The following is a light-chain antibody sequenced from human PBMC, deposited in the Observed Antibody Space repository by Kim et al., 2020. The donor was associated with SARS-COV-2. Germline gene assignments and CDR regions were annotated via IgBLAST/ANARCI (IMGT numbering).Light chain of an antibody. J-gene: IGLJ3*02. Sequence: PGQTARITCSGDALPKQYAYWFQQKPGQAPVVVIFEDTERPSGIPERFSGSTSGTTVTLTISGVQAEDEADYYCQSADSSDTFWVFGGGTKVTVL. CDR2: EDT. CDR1: ALPKQY. V-gene: IGLV3-25*03. CDR3: QSADSSDTFWV.